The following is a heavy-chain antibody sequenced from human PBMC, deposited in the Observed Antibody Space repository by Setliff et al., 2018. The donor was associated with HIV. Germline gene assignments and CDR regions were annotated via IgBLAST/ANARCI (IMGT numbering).Heavy chain of an antibody. CDR1: GGSFSGYY. D-gene: IGHD1-7*01. V-gene: IGHV4-34*01. Sequence: SETLSLTCAVYGGSFSGYYWSWIRQPPGKGLEWIGEINHSGSTNYNPSLKSRVTISVDTSKNQFSLKLRSVTAADTAVYYCARAAGTTLDFDYWGQGTLVTVSS. J-gene: IGHJ4*02. CDR2: INHSGST. CDR3: ARAAGTTLDFDY.